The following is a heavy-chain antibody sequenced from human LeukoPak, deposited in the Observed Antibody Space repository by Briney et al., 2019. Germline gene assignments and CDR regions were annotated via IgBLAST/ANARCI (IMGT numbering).Heavy chain of an antibody. CDR2: IIPILGIA. D-gene: IGHD6-6*01. V-gene: IGHV1-69*04. Sequence: SVKVSCKASGGTFSSYAISWVRQAPGQGLEWMGRIIPILGIANYAQKFQGRVTITADKSTSTAYMELSSLRSEDTAVYYCAKDSDSSSFDYWGQGTLVTVSS. CDR1: GGTFSSYA. J-gene: IGHJ4*02. CDR3: AKDSDSSSFDY.